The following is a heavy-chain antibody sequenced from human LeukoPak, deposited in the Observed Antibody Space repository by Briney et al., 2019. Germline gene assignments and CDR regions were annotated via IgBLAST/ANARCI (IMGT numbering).Heavy chain of an antibody. CDR3: ARDSVAARLFDY. CDR1: GFTFDDYG. D-gene: IGHD6-6*01. V-gene: IGHV3-20*04. J-gene: IGHJ4*02. Sequence: GGSLRLSCAASGFTFDDYGMSWVRQAPGKGLEWVSGINWNGGSTGYADSVKGRFTISRDNANNSLYLQMNSLRAEDTALYYCARDSVAARLFDYWGQGTLVTVSS. CDR2: INWNGGST.